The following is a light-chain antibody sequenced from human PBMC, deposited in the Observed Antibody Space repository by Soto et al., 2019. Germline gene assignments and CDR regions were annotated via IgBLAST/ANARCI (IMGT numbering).Light chain of an antibody. CDR1: QSISSW. CDR2: KAS. Sequence: DIQMTQSPSTLSASVGDRVTITCRASQSISSWLAWYQQKPGKAPKLLIYKASSLESAVPSRFSGSGSGTECTLTSSSVQSDDFATYYCQQYNSYSGYTCGQGTKLEIK. CDR3: QQYNSYSGYT. V-gene: IGKV1-5*03. J-gene: IGKJ2*01.